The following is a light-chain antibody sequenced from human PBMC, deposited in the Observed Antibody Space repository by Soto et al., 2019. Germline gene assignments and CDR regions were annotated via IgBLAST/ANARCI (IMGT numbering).Light chain of an antibody. CDR3: QQYNSYSSLT. Sequence: DIQMTQSPSTLSASVGDRVTITCRASQSISTWLAWYQQKPGKAPKLLIYDASSLQSGVPSRFSGSGSGTEFTLTIRSLQPDDFATYYCQQYNSYSSLTFGGGNKVEIK. J-gene: IGKJ4*01. CDR1: QSISTW. CDR2: DAS. V-gene: IGKV1-5*01.